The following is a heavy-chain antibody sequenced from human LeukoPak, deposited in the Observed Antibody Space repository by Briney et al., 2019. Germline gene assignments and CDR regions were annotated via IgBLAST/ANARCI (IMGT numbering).Heavy chain of an antibody. D-gene: IGHD1-1*01. J-gene: IGHJ4*02. CDR2: INPNIGAT. Sequence: ASVKVSCKASGYTFSGYNIQWVRQAPGQGLEWMGWINPNIGATHYAQKFLGGVTMTRAPSITTVYMEVSSLRSDDTACYFCARYNWNDVVSALDSWGQGTLVTVSS. CDR1: GYTFSGYN. CDR3: ARYNWNDVVSALDS. V-gene: IGHV1-2*02.